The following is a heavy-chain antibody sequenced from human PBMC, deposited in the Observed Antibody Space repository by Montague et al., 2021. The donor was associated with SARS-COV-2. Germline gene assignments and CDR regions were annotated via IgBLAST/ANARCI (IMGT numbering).Heavy chain of an antibody. CDR3: ARGTSTINMIVVVITGIGYSFDY. D-gene: IGHD3-22*01. J-gene: IGHJ4*02. CDR1: GGSISSYC. Sequence: SETLSLTCTVSGGSISSYCCSWSRQPPRKGLELIWNIYYSCSTXXXPSXXXRVTISVYTSKNQFSLYLSSVTAADTAVYYCARGTSTINMIVVVITGIGYSFDYWGQGTLVTVSS. V-gene: IGHV4-59*01. CDR2: IYYSCST.